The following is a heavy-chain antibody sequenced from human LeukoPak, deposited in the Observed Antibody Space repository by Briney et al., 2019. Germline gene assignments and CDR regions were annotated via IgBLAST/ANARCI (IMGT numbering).Heavy chain of an antibody. CDR2: IIPILGIA. J-gene: IGHJ5*02. Sequence: ASVKVSCKASGGTFSSYAISWVRQAPGQGLEWMGRIIPILGIANYAQKFQGRVTMTRNTSISTAYMELSSLRSEDTAVYYCARAQGVIAASGGDPWGQGTLVTVSS. CDR3: ARAQGVIAASGGDP. V-gene: IGHV1-69*04. D-gene: IGHD6-6*01. CDR1: GGTFSSYA.